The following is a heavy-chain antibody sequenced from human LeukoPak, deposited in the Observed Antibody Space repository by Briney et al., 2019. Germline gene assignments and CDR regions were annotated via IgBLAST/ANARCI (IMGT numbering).Heavy chain of an antibody. CDR3: ARGGIQVSGIDEIDH. V-gene: IGHV3-13*01. CDR1: GFTFTNYD. J-gene: IGHJ4*02. Sequence: GGSLRLSCAASGFTFTNYDMHWVRQATGRGLEWVSAIGIRGDTYYPGSVKGRFTISRENAKSSLYLQMNSLRAEDTAVYYCARGGIQVSGIDEIDHWGQGTLVTVPS. CDR2: IGIRGDT. D-gene: IGHD5-18*01.